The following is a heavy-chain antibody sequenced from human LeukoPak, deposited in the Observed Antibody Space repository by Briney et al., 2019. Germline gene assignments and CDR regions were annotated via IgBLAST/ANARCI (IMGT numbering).Heavy chain of an antibody. Sequence: GGSLRLSCAASGFTFDDYAMHWVRQAPGKGLEWVSGISGNSGSIGYADSVKGRFTISRDNAKNSLYLQMNSLSAEDTALYYCAKDLTAAGKGPADYWGQGTLVTVSS. CDR2: ISGNSGSI. CDR3: AKDLTAAGKGPADY. D-gene: IGHD6-13*01. CDR1: GFTFDDYA. J-gene: IGHJ4*02. V-gene: IGHV3-9*01.